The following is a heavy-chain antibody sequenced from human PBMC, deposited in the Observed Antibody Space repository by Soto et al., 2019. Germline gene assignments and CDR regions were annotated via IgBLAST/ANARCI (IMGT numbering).Heavy chain of an antibody. Sequence: EVQLVESGGGLVQPGRSLRLSCAASGFTFDDYAMHWVRQAPGKGLEWVSGISWNSGSIGYADSVKGRFTISRDNAKNSLYLQMNSLRAEDTALYYCAKISVYSSSSESYWGQGTLVTVSS. D-gene: IGHD6-6*01. CDR2: ISWNSGSI. CDR1: GFTFDDYA. V-gene: IGHV3-9*01. J-gene: IGHJ4*02. CDR3: AKISVYSSSSESY.